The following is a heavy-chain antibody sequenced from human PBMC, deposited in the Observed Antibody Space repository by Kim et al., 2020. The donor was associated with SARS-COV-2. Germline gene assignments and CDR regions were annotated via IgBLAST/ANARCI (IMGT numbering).Heavy chain of an antibody. CDR3: ATVDTMVRGVTPLDY. J-gene: IGHJ4*02. V-gene: IGHV1-24*01. D-gene: IGHD3-10*01. Sequence: KFQGRVTMTEDTSTDTAYMELSSLRSEDTAVYYCATVDTMVRGVTPLDYWGQGTLVTVSS.